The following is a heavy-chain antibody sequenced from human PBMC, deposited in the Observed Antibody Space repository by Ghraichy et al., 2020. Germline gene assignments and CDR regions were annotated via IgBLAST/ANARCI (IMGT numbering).Heavy chain of an antibody. Sequence: SETLSLTCTVSGGSISSSSYYWGWIRQPPGKGLEWIGSIYYSGSTYYNPSLKSRVTISVDTSKNQFSLKLSSVTAADTAVYYCARHVFASSWLVPRDAFDIWGQGTMVTVSS. CDR2: IYYSGST. CDR3: ARHVFASSWLVPRDAFDI. V-gene: IGHV4-39*01. J-gene: IGHJ3*02. D-gene: IGHD6-19*01. CDR1: GGSISSSSYY.